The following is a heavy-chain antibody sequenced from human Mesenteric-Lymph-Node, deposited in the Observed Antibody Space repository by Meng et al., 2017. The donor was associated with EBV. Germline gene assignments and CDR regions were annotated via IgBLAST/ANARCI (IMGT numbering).Heavy chain of an antibody. Sequence: QVQLQESGPGLVKPSQXLSPTCGVSGGSISSVGFFWSWIRQPPGKGLEWIGYINDSGSTFFNPSLKSRVTISVDTSKNQFSLKLTSVTAADTAVYYCARGRDYADYLVYWGQGTLVTVSS. CDR3: ARGRDYADYLVY. CDR2: INDSGST. CDR1: GGSISSVGFF. V-gene: IGHV4-30-4*01. D-gene: IGHD4-17*01. J-gene: IGHJ4*02.